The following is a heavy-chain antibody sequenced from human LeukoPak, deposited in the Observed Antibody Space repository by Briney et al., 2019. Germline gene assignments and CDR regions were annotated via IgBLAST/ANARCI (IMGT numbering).Heavy chain of an antibody. D-gene: IGHD6-6*01. CDR1: GFTFSSYA. J-gene: IGHJ4*02. CDR2: ISSNGGST. CDR3: VRGHSSSSNYFDY. V-gene: IGHV3-64D*09. Sequence: GGSLRLSCAASGFTFSSYAMRWVRQAPGKGLEYVSGISSNGGSTNYEDSVKGRFTISRDNSKNTLYLQMSSLRAEDTAVYYCVRGHSSSSNYFDYWGQGSLVTVSS.